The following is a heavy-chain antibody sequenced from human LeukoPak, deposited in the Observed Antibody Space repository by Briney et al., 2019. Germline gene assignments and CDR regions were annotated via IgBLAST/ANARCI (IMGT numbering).Heavy chain of an antibody. CDR1: GFTSGFTYGDYA. CDR2: IRTKAYGGTT. Sequence: GGSLRLSCTASGFTSGFTYGDYAMSWVRQAPGKGLEWVGFIRTKAYGGTTEYAASVKGRFTISRDGSKSIAYLQMNSLKTEDTAVYYCTRTYYDSSGYLFDYRGQGTLVTVSS. J-gene: IGHJ4*02. D-gene: IGHD3-22*01. V-gene: IGHV3-49*04. CDR3: TRTYYDSSGYLFDY.